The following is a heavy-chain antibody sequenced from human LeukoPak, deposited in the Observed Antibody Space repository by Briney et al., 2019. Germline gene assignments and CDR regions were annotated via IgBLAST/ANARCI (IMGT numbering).Heavy chain of an antibody. CDR2: INHSGST. V-gene: IGHV4-34*01. J-gene: IGHJ6*03. CDR3: ARDEYSGSYYGYYYYMDV. CDR1: GGSFSGYY. Sequence: PSETLSLTCAVYGGSFSGYYWSWIRQPPGKGLEWIGEINHSGSTNYNPSLKSRVTISVDTSKNQFSLKLSSVTAADTAVYYCARDEYSGSYYGYYYYMDVWGKGTTVTVSS. D-gene: IGHD1-26*01.